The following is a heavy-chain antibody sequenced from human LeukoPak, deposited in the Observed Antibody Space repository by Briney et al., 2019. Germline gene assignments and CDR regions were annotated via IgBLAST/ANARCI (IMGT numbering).Heavy chain of an antibody. CDR2: ISSSGSTI. V-gene: IGHV3-48*04. D-gene: IGHD3-10*02. J-gene: IGHJ6*04. CDR1: GFTFSGYR. CDR3: AELGLTMIGGV. Sequence: GGSLRLSCAASGFTFSGYRMNWVRQAPGKGLEWVSYISSSGSTIYYADSVKGRFTISRDNAKNSLYLQMNSLRAEDTAVYYCAELGLTMIGGVWGKGTTVTISS.